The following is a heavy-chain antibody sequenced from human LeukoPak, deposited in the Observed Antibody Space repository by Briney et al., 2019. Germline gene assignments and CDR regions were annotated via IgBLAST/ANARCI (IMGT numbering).Heavy chain of an antibody. CDR3: AKGGANNLYYFDY. D-gene: IGHD1-26*01. Sequence: GGSLRLSCSASGFTFSSYAMSWVRQAPGKGLEWVSTIGGSDTNTYYADSVKGRFSISRDNAKNTLYLRMYSLGAEDTAVYYCAKGGANNLYYFDYWGQETLVTVSS. J-gene: IGHJ4*02. CDR2: IGGSDTNT. V-gene: IGHV3-23*01. CDR1: GFTFSSYA.